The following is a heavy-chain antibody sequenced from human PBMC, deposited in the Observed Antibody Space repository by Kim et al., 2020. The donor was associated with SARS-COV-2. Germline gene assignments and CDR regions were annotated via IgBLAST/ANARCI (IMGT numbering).Heavy chain of an antibody. CDR3: ASGGVGATDR. Sequence: TNSNPSLKSRVTISVDTSKNQFSLKLSSVTAADTAVYYCASGGVGATDRWGQGTLVTVSS. CDR2: T. V-gene: IGHV4-59*09. D-gene: IGHD1-26*01. J-gene: IGHJ5*02.